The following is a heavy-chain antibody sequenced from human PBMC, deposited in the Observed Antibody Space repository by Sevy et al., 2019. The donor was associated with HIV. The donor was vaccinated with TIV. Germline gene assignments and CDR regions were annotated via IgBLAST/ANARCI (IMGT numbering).Heavy chain of an antibody. CDR1: GGSISSGDYY. D-gene: IGHD2-21*01. CDR2: IYHGLSN. J-gene: IGHJ4*02. V-gene: IGHV4-30-4*01. CDR3: ARESGRTYLVIDS. Sequence: SETLSLTCTVSGGSISSGDYYWNWLRQAPGKGPEWIGYIYHGLSNFYNPSLQSRATVSVDRSKNQFSLTLTSVTAADTAVYYWARESGRTYLVIDSWGPGTLVTVSS.